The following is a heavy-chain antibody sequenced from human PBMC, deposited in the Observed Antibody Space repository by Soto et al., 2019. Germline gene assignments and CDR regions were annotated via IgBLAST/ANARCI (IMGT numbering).Heavy chain of an antibody. D-gene: IGHD2-8*01. CDR1: GVSISSGNW. CDR3: ARLVYDTRLNYMYFDF. Sequence: SETLSLTCAVSGVSISSGNWWTWVRQTPQRGLEYIGEIFHDGTANYYPSFERRVAISVDTSKNQSSLKLTSVTAADTAIYFCARLVYDTRLNYMYFDFWGQGXLVTVYS. J-gene: IGHJ4*02. V-gene: IGHV4-4*02. CDR2: IFHDGTA.